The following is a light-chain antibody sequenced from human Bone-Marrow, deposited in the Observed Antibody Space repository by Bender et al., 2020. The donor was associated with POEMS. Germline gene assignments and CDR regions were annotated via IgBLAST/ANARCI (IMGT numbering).Light chain of an antibody. Sequence: YVLTQPPSVSVAPGQTARISCGGNSIGSKSVHWYQQKPGQAPVLVVNVDSDRPSGIPERFSGSNSGNTATLTISRVEARDAEHYYCQVWDSSSDPVVIGRGTTLTV. V-gene: IGLV3-21*02. CDR1: SIGSKS. J-gene: IGLJ2*01. CDR2: VDS. CDR3: QVWDSSSDPVV.